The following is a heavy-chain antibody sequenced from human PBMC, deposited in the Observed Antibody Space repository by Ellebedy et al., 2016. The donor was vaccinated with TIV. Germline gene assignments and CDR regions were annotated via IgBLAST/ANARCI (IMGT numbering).Heavy chain of an antibody. D-gene: IGHD6-19*01. CDR2: INPSGGST. CDR3: ARAGDKLGSRIPSGWWAFDY. Sequence: AASVTVSCKASGYTFTSYYMHWVRQAPGQGLAWMGIINPSGGSTSYAQKLQGRVTMTRDTSTSTVYMELSSLRSEDTAVYYCARAGDKLGSRIPSGWWAFDYWGQGTLVTVSS. V-gene: IGHV1-46*04. CDR1: GYTFTSYY. J-gene: IGHJ4*02.